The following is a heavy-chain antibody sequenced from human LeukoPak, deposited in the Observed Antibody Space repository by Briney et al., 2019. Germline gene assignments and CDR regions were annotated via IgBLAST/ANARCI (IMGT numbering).Heavy chain of an antibody. CDR2: IWYDATNQ. CDR3: ARDRGDCSGDSCYSHFFDY. Sequence: QTGGSLRLPCAASGFSFSRYGLHWVRQAPGKGLEWVAIIWYDATNQYYADSVKGRSTISRDNSKNTLYLQLSSLRAEDTAVYYCARDRGDCSGDSCYSHFFDYWGQGTLVTVSA. J-gene: IGHJ4*02. V-gene: IGHV3-33*01. CDR1: GFSFSRYG. D-gene: IGHD2-15*01.